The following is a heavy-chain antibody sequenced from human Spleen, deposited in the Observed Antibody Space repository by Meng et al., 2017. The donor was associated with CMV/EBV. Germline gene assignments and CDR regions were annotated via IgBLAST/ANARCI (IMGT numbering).Heavy chain of an antibody. V-gene: IGHV3-11*01. Sequence: GESLKISCAASGFTFIDYYMSWNRQAPGKGLEWVSSISSSGTTIFYADSVKGRFTISRDNAKNSLYLQMNSLRAEDTAVYYCARVIRLSYSSTSLGLDVWGQGTTVTVSS. D-gene: IGHD2-2*01. CDR1: GFTFIDYY. CDR3: ARVIRLSYSSTSLGLDV. CDR2: ISSSGTTI. J-gene: IGHJ6*02.